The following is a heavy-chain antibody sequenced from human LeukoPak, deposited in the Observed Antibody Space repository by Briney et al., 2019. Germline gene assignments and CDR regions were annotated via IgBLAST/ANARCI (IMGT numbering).Heavy chain of an antibody. CDR2: ISVYNGNK. J-gene: IGHJ4*02. CDR3: ARDPDSSGWYQLVRGVYFDS. V-gene: IGHV1-18*01. D-gene: IGHD6-19*01. Sequence: ASVKVSCKASGYTFTSYGISWVRQAPGQGLEWMGWISVYNGNKKYAQKLQGRVTMTTDTSTSTAHMELGSLRSDDTAVYYCARDPDSSGWYQLVRGVYFDSWGQGTLVTVSS. CDR1: GYTFTSYG.